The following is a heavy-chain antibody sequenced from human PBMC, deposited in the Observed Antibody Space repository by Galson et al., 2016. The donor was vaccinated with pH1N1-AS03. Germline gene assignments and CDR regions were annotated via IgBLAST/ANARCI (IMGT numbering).Heavy chain of an antibody. Sequence: ETLSLTCAVSGYSISSGYYWGWIRQPPGKGLEWIGSIYHSGSTYYNPSLKSRVTISVDTSKNQFSLKLSSVTAADTAVYYCAKEGYNWNDGPFDGAFDIWGQGTMVTVSS. CDR2: IYHSGST. CDR3: AKEGYNWNDGPFDGAFDI. CDR1: GYSISSGYY. J-gene: IGHJ3*02. D-gene: IGHD1-20*01. V-gene: IGHV4-38-2*02.